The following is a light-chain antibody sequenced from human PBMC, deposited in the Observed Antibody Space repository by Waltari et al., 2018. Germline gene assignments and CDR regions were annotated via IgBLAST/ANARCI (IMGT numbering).Light chain of an antibody. CDR2: AAS. CDR3: QQRSYWPPS. V-gene: IGKV3-11*01. J-gene: IGKJ1*01. Sequence: VLTQSPATLSLSPGETASLSCRASENFNDHLAWYQQKPGQPPRLIIFAASNRAPGVPARFRGSGSRTDFTLTITSLEPEDFAVYFCQQRSYWPPSFGPGTKIEIK. CDR1: ENFNDH.